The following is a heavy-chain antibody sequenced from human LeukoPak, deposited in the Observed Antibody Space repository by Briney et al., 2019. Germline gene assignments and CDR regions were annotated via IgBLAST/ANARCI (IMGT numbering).Heavy chain of an antibody. J-gene: IGHJ4*02. CDR2: ISGSNSYI. V-gene: IGHV3-21*04. Sequence: GGSLRLSCAASGFTFNSYSMNWVRQAPGKGLEWVSSISGSNSYIYYADSMKGRFTISRDNAKNSLFLQMNSLRAEDTALYYCARGASSGWSSYDYWGQGTLVTVSS. CDR1: GFTFNSYS. CDR3: ARGASSGWSSYDY. D-gene: IGHD6-19*01.